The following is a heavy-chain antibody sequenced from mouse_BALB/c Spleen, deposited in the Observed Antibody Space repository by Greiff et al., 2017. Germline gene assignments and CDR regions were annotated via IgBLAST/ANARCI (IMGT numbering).Heavy chain of an antibody. V-gene: IGHV5-6-5*01. CDR1: GFTFSSYA. D-gene: IGHD2-3*01. CDR3: ARNDGYYYPYAMDY. CDR2: ISSGGST. Sequence: EVKLVESGGGLVKPGGSLKLSCAASGFTFSSYAMSWVRQTPEKRLEWVASISSGGSTYYPDSVKGRFTISRDNARNILYLQMSSLRSEDTAMYYCARNDGYYYPYAMDYWGQGTSVTVSS. J-gene: IGHJ4*01.